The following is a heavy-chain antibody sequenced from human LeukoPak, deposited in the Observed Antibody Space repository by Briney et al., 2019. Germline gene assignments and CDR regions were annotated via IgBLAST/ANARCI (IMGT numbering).Heavy chain of an antibody. D-gene: IGHD3-22*01. V-gene: IGHV4-39*02. CDR3: ARRRYYDSTGYLD. Sequence: PSETLSLTCTSYSGSINNSSYYRGWIRHPPGKGVERIADVYYSVSTYYNPSLKSRVSISIDTSNNLFSLRLSSVTAADTALYYCARRRYYDSTGYLDWGQGTLVTVSS. J-gene: IGHJ1*01. CDR1: SGSINNSSYY. CDR2: VYYSVST.